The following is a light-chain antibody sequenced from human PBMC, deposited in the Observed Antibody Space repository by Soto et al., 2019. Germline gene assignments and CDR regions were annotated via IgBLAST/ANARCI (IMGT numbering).Light chain of an antibody. CDR2: EVS. Sequence: QPASVSGSPGQSITISCTGTTSDVGGYNYVSWYQQHPGKAPKLMICEVSNRPSGVSNRFSGSKSGNTASLTISGLQAEDEADYYCSSYTSSGTLVVFGGGTKLTVL. CDR3: SSYTSSGTLVV. CDR1: TSDVGGYNY. V-gene: IGLV2-14*01. J-gene: IGLJ2*01.